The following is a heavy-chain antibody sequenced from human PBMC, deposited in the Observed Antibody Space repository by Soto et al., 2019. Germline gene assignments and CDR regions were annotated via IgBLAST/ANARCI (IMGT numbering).Heavy chain of an antibody. Sequence: ASVKVSCKTSGYTFTSYGISWVRQAPGQGLEWMGWISAYNGNTNYAQKLQGRVTMTTDTSTSTAYMELRSLRSDDTAVYYCARDLPNEYSYGYRFDYWGQGTLVTVSS. CDR3: ARDLPNEYSYGYRFDY. D-gene: IGHD5-18*01. CDR1: GYTFTSYG. J-gene: IGHJ4*02. V-gene: IGHV1-18*01. CDR2: ISAYNGNT.